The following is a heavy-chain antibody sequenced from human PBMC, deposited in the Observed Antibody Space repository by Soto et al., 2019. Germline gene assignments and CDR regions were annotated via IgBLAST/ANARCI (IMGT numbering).Heavy chain of an antibody. D-gene: IGHD3-10*01. CDR3: ARDRWGGGRDMDV. Sequence: EVQLVESGGGLVQPGGSLRLSCAASGFTFSTYWIHWVRPAPGKGLVWVSRINSDGSSTNYADSVKGRFTISRDNAKNTLFLQMNSLRAEDTAVYYCARDRWGGGRDMDVWGQGTTVTVSS. V-gene: IGHV3-74*01. CDR2: INSDGSST. J-gene: IGHJ6*02. CDR1: GFTFSTYW.